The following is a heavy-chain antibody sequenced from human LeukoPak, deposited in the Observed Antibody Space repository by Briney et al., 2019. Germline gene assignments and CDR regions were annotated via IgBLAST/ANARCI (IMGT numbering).Heavy chain of an antibody. CDR2: IYPGDSDT. V-gene: IGHV5-51*01. D-gene: IGHD3-16*01. Sequence: GESLKISCEGSGYRFTSYWIGWVRQVPGKGLEWMGIIYPGDSDTRYSPSFQGQVTISADKSISTAYLQWSSLKASDTAMYYCARQARARGNVYYFDYWGQGTLVTVSS. CDR3: ARQARARGNVYYFDY. J-gene: IGHJ4*02. CDR1: GYRFTSYW.